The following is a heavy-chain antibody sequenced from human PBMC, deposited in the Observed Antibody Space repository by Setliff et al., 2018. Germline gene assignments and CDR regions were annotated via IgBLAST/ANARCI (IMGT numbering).Heavy chain of an antibody. CDR1: GYTFTTFG. J-gene: IGHJ4*02. D-gene: IGHD3-16*01. CDR3: TRSRAPRVVLAADFDF. V-gene: IGHV1-18*01. Sequence: ASVKVSCKASGYTFTTFGFSWVRQAPGQGLEWMGWISPYSGETNYAQKFQDRLSVTADTSSKTTYMELRSLTSDDTAVYFCTRSRAPRVVLAADFDFWGQGTLVTVSS. CDR2: ISPYSGET.